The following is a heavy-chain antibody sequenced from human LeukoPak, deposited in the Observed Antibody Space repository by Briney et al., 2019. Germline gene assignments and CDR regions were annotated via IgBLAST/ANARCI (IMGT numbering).Heavy chain of an antibody. V-gene: IGHV4-39*01. CDR2: IYYSGST. D-gene: IGHD6-13*01. Sequence: SETLSLTCTVSGGSISSSSYYWGWIRQPPGKGLEWIGSIYYSGSTYYNPSLKSRVTISVDTSKNQFSLKLSSVTAADTAVYYCASQWYSSSWSFDYWGQGTLVTVSS. CDR1: GGSISSSSYY. CDR3: ASQWYSSSWSFDY. J-gene: IGHJ4*02.